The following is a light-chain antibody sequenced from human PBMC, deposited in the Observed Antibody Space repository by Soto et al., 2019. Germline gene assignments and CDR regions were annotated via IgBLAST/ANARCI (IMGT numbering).Light chain of an antibody. CDR1: SSNIGAPYD. CDR2: GNN. Sequence: QSVLTQPPSVSGAPGQRVTISCTGSSSNIGAPYDVHWYQQLPGTAPKLLIYGNNNRPSGVPDRFSGSKSGTSASLAITGLQADDEADYYCQSYDSSLPGVVFGGGTKLTVL. J-gene: IGLJ2*01. CDR3: QSYDSSLPGVV. V-gene: IGLV1-40*01.